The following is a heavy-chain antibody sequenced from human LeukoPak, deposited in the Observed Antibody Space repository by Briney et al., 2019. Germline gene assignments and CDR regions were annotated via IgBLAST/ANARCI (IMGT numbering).Heavy chain of an antibody. V-gene: IGHV3-53*01. Sequence: GGSLRLSCAASGFTVSSNYMSWVRQAPGKGLEWVSAMGGGGTTYYADYVKGRFTISRDTSKNTLYLQMNSLRAEDTAIYYCAKAGRPQAVAGWIDYWGQGTLVTVSS. CDR2: MGGGGTT. CDR1: GFTVSSNY. D-gene: IGHD6-19*01. J-gene: IGHJ4*02. CDR3: AKAGRPQAVAGWIDY.